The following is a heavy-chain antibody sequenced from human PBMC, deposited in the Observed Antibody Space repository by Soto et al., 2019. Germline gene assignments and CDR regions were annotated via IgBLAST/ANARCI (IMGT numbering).Heavy chain of an antibody. CDR3: ARGPTGLNWFDP. Sequence: EVQLVESGGGLVKPGGSLRLSCAASGFTFSSYNMNWVRQAPGKGLEWVASISPSSSYIYYADSVKGRFTISRDNAKNTLYLQMNTLRAEDTAVYYCARGPTGLNWFDPWGQGTLVTVSS. CDR2: ISPSSSYI. D-gene: IGHD4-17*01. J-gene: IGHJ5*02. V-gene: IGHV3-21*01. CDR1: GFTFSSYN.